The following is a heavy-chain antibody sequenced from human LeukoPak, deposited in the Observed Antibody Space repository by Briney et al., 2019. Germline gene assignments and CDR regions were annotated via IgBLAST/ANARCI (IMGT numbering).Heavy chain of an antibody. CDR3: ARGYDYVWGSHRALGR. Sequence: SETLSLTCTVSGGSISSYYWSWIRQPPGKGLEWIGYIYYSGSTNYNPSLKSRVTVSVDTSKNQFSLKLSSVTAADTAVYYCARGYDYVWGSHRALGRWGQGTLVTVSS. CDR1: GGSISSYY. V-gene: IGHV4-59*01. J-gene: IGHJ4*02. D-gene: IGHD3-16*02. CDR2: IYYSGST.